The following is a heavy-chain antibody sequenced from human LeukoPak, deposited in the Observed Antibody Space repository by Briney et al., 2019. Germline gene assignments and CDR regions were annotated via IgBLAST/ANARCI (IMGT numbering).Heavy chain of an antibody. D-gene: IGHD1-26*01. Sequence: SETLSLTCAVYGGSFSGYYWSWIRQPQGKGLEWIWEINHSGSTNYNPSLKSRVTISVDPSKNQFSLKLSSVTAADTAVYYCARSLSGSYLYYYYYMDVWGKGTTVTISS. J-gene: IGHJ6*03. V-gene: IGHV4-34*01. CDR3: ARSLSGSYLYYYYYMDV. CDR1: GGSFSGYY. CDR2: INHSGST.